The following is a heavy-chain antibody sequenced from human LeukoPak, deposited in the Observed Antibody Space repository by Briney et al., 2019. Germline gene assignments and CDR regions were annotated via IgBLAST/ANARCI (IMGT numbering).Heavy chain of an antibody. J-gene: IGHJ4*02. V-gene: IGHV3-23*01. D-gene: IGHD1-14*01. CDR2: ISSSRGST. CDR3: ARGVEPLAANTLAY. Sequence: GGSLRLSCAASGFTFSSYAMSWVRQAPGKGLEWVSGISSSRGSTYYADSVKGRFTISRDNSKNTLYLEMNSLSPDDTAVYYCARGVEPLAANTLAYWGQGTLVTVSS. CDR1: GFTFSSYA.